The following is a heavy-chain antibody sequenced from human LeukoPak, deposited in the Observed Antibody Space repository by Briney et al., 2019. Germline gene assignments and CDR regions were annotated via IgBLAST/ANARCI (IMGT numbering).Heavy chain of an antibody. CDR3: ALTFLIVVVAERFDY. Sequence: GGSLRLSCAASGFTFSSYAMSWVRQAPGKGLEWVSAISGSGGSTYYADSVKGRFTISRDNSKNTLYLQMNSLRAEDTAVYYCALTFLIVVVAERFDYWGQGTLVTVSS. CDR2: ISGSGGST. J-gene: IGHJ4*02. D-gene: IGHD2-2*01. CDR1: GFTFSSYA. V-gene: IGHV3-23*01.